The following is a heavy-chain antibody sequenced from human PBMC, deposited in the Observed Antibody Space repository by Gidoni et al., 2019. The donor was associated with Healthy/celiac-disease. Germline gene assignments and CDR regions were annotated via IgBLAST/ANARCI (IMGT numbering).Heavy chain of an antibody. V-gene: IGHV4-39*01. D-gene: IGHD3-16*01. Sequence: QLQLQESGPGLVKPSETLSLTCTVSGGSISSSSYYWGWIRQPPGKGLEWIGSIYYSGSTYYNPSLKSRVTISLDKSKNQFSLKLSSGNAADTAVYYYARPGGEFIDYWGQGTLVTVSS. CDR3: ARPGGEFIDY. CDR2: IYYSGST. CDR1: GGSISSSSYY. J-gene: IGHJ4*02.